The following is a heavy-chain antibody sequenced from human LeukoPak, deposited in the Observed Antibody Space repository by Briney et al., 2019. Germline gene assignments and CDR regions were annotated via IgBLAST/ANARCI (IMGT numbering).Heavy chain of an antibody. J-gene: IGHJ6*02. Sequence: PGRSLRLSCAASGFTFSSYAMHWVRQAPGKGLEWVAVISYDGSNKYYADSVKGRFTISRDNSKNTLYLQMNSLRAEDTAVYYCARVAEPITIFGVVIQNGMDVWGQGTTVTVSS. CDR3: ARVAEPITIFGVVIQNGMDV. V-gene: IGHV3-30-3*01. CDR1: GFTFSSYA. CDR2: ISYDGSNK. D-gene: IGHD3-3*01.